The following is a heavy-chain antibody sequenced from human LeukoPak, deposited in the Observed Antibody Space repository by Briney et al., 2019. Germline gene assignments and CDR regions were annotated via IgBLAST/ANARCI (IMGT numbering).Heavy chain of an antibody. CDR1: GFTFISFA. J-gene: IGHJ3*02. D-gene: IGHD3-22*01. CDR2: ISYDGSKV. V-gene: IGHV3-30*07. Sequence: GESLRLSCAASGFTFISFAMHWVRQAPGKGLEWVAVISYDGSKVYYPDSVKGRFIISRDNAKNSLYLQMNSLRAEDTAVYYCARESEPSITMIVWAAFDIWGQGTMVTVSS. CDR3: ARESEPSITMIVWAAFDI.